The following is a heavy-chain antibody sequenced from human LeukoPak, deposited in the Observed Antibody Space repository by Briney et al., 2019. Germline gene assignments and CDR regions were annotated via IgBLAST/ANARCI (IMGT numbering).Heavy chain of an antibody. CDR1: GGSFSGYY. D-gene: IGHD3-16*01. Sequence: SETLSLTCAVYGGSFSGYYWSWIRQPPGKGLEWIGEINHSRSTNYNPSLKSRVTISVDTSKNQFSLKLSSVTAADTAVYYCATFGGVIHDYWGQGTLVTVSS. CDR3: ATFGGVIHDY. V-gene: IGHV4-34*01. CDR2: INHSRST. J-gene: IGHJ4*02.